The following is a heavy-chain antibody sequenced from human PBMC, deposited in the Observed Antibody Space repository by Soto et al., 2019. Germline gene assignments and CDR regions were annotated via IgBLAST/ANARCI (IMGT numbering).Heavy chain of an antibody. CDR1: GFTFSSYA. Sequence: GGSLRLSCAASGFTFSSYAMSWVRQAPGKGLEWVSAISGSGGSTYYADSVKGRFTISRDNSKNTLYLQMNSLRAEDTAVYYCAKTPVHGDYTYYYYMDVWGKGTTVTVSS. D-gene: IGHD4-17*01. V-gene: IGHV3-23*01. CDR2: ISGSGGST. J-gene: IGHJ6*03. CDR3: AKTPVHGDYTYYYYMDV.